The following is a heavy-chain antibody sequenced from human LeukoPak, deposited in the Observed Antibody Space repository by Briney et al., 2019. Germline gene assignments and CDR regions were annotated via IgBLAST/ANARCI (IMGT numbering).Heavy chain of an antibody. CDR1: EFTFSSYN. J-gene: IGHJ4*02. CDR2: ISSSSDYI. Sequence: GGSLRLSCAASEFTFSSYNMDWVRQAPGKGLEWVSSISSSSDYIYYADSVKGRFTISRDNAQNSLYLQMNSLRAEDTAVYYCARSVDCSSTSCYYFDYWGQGTLVTVSS. V-gene: IGHV3-21*01. CDR3: ARSVDCSSTSCYYFDY. D-gene: IGHD2-2*01.